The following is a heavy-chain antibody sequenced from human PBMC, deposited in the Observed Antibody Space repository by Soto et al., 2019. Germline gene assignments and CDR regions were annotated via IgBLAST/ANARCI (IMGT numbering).Heavy chain of an antibody. CDR1: GYSFTSYW. V-gene: IGHV5-51*01. D-gene: IGHD3-22*01. J-gene: IGHJ6*02. CDR2: IYPGDSDT. Sequence: PGESLKISCKGSGYSFTSYWIGWVRQMPGKGLEWMGIIYPGDSDTRYSPSFQGQVTISADKSISTAYLQWSSLKASDTAMYYCARHFEPSYSDSSGYYRYYYYYYGMDVWGQGTTVTVSS. CDR3: ARHFEPSYSDSSGYYRYYYYYYGMDV.